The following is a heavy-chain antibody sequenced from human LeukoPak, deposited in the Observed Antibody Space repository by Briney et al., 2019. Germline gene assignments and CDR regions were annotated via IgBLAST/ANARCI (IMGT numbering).Heavy chain of an antibody. CDR1: GFTFSSYG. Sequence: GGSLRLSCAASGFTFSSYGMSWVRQVPGKGLEWVSSISGSGSGGSTYYADSVKGRFTISRDNSKNTLYLQMNSLRAEDTAVYYCAKSGYNRFDYWGQGTLVTVSS. CDR3: AKSGYNRFDY. D-gene: IGHD5-24*01. V-gene: IGHV3-23*01. CDR2: ISGSGSGGST. J-gene: IGHJ4*02.